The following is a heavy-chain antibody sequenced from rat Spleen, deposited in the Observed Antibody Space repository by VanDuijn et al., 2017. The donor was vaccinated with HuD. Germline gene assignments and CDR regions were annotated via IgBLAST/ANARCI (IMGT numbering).Heavy chain of an antibody. CDR2: ISTRCGST. CDR1: GFTFSNFP. J-gene: IGHJ2*01. V-gene: IGHV5-46*01. D-gene: IGHD1-10*01. Sequence: EVQLVESGGDLVQPGRSVRLSCAASGFTFSNFPMAWVRQAPTKGLEWVATISTRCGSTYYPDSVKGRFTISRDNAKSTLYLQMNSLRSEDTATYYCTRDEITTGGFDYWGQGVMVTVSS. CDR3: TRDEITTGGFDY.